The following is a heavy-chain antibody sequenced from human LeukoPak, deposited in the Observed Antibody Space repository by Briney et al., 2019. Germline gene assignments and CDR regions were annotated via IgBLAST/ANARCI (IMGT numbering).Heavy chain of an antibody. J-gene: IGHJ5*02. CDR1: GFTFSHFA. V-gene: IGHV3-33*06. CDR3: AKDAQRGFDYSNSLEH. Sequence: GGSLRLSCETSGFTFSHFAMHWVRRAPGKGLEWVAVIWSDATNQYYADSVKGRFTISRDNFRRTVSLEMNSLRAEDTAVYYRAKDAQRGFDYSNSLEHWGQGSLVIVSS. CDR2: IWSDATNQ. D-gene: IGHD4-11*01.